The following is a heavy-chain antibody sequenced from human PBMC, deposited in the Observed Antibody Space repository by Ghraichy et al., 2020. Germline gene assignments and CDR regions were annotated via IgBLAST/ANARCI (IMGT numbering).Heavy chain of an antibody. CDR3: ARDKAMGYDFDY. D-gene: IGHD5-18*01. J-gene: IGHJ4*02. CDR2: ISSDGSST. V-gene: IGHV3-74*01. CDR1: GFTFRSYW. Sequence: GGSLRLSCVAAGFTFRSYWMHWVRQAPGKGLVWVSRISSDGSSTSYADSVKGRFTISRDNAKNTLYLQMNSLRAEDTAVYYCARDKAMGYDFDYWGQGTLVTVSS.